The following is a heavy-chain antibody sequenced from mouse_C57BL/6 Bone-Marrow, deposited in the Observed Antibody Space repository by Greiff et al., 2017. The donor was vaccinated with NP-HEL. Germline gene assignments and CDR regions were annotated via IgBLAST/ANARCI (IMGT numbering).Heavy chain of an antibody. V-gene: IGHV5-6*01. CDR3: VRHEDYYGSSYSYFDY. Sequence: EVKLMESGGDLVKPGGSLKLSCAASGFTFSSYGMSWVRQTPDKRLEWVATISSGGSYTYYPDSVKGRFTISRDNAKNTLYLQMSSLKSEDTAMYYWVRHEDYYGSSYSYFDYWGQGTTLTVSS. CDR2: ISSGGSYT. D-gene: IGHD1-1*01. J-gene: IGHJ2*01. CDR1: GFTFSSYG.